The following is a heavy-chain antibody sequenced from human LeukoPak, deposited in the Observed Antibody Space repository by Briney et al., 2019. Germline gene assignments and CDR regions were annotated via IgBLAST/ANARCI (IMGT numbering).Heavy chain of an antibody. CDR3: AVIKADSSSSGHYYYYMDV. Sequence: VASVKVSCKASGGTFSSYAISWVRQAPGQGLEWMGGIIPIFGTANYAQKFQGRVTITTDESTSTAYMELSSLRSEDTAVYYCAVIKADSSSSGHYYYYMDVWGKGTTVTVSS. CDR1: GGTFSSYA. V-gene: IGHV1-69*05. J-gene: IGHJ6*03. CDR2: IIPIFGTA. D-gene: IGHD6-6*01.